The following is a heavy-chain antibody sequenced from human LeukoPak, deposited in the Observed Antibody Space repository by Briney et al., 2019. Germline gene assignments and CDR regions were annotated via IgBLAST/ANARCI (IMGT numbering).Heavy chain of an antibody. CDR3: AGAVTVTTGPLGY. CDR2: ISAYNGDT. CDR1: GYTFTTFG. V-gene: IGHV1-18*01. J-gene: IGHJ4*02. D-gene: IGHD4-17*01. Sequence: VASVKVSCKVSGYTFTTFGINWVRQAPGQGLEWMGWISAYNGDTNYAQKLQGRVTMTTDTSTSTGYMELRSLRSDDTALYYCAGAVTVTTGPLGYWGQGTLVTVSS.